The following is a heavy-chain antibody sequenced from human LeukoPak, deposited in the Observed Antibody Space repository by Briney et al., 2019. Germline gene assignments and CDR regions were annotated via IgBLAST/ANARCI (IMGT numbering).Heavy chain of an antibody. CDR3: ARGSVTPNYYFDY. D-gene: IGHD2-21*02. CDR2: ISSSSSYI. CDR1: GFTFSSYS. Sequence: GGSLRLSCAASGFTFSSYSMNWVRQAPGKGLEWASSISSSSSYIYYADSVKGRFTISRDNAKNSLYLQMNSLRAEDTAVYYCARGSVTPNYYFDYWGQGTLVTVSS. J-gene: IGHJ4*02. V-gene: IGHV3-21*01.